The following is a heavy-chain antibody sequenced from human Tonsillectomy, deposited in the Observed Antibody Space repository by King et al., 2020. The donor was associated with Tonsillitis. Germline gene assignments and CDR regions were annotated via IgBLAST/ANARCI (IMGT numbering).Heavy chain of an antibody. Sequence: VQLVESGGGLVQPGGSLRLSCAVSGFTFSRYSMNWVRQAPGKGLEWVSYISSSSSIIYYADTVKGRFTSSRDNAKNSLYLQMNSLRAEDTAVYYCARAYYDCWSGYYAPWVPWGQGTLVTVSS. CDR3: ARAYYDCWSGYYAPWVP. D-gene: IGHD3-3*01. V-gene: IGHV3-48*04. CDR1: GFTFSRYS. CDR2: ISSSSSII. J-gene: IGHJ5*02.